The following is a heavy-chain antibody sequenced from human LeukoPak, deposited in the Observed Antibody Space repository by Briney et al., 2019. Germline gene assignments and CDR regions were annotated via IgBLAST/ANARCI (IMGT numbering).Heavy chain of an antibody. CDR2: ISAYNGNT. Sequence: ASVKVSCKASGYTFTSYGISWVRQAPGQGLEWMGWISAYNGNTNYAQKLQGRVTMTTDTSTSTAYMELRSLRSDDTAVYYCARDLVVVPAAILSDYWGQGTLVTVSS. CDR3: ARDLVVVPAAILSDY. D-gene: IGHD2-2*01. V-gene: IGHV1-18*01. J-gene: IGHJ4*02. CDR1: GYTFTSYG.